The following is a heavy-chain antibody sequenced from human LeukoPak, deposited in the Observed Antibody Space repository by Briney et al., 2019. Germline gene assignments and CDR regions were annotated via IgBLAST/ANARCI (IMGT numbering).Heavy chain of an antibody. V-gene: IGHV3-7*01. CDR3: ARTNTMVTPRHFDY. D-gene: IGHD4-23*01. J-gene: IGHJ4*02. CDR1: GFTFSSYW. CDR2: IKQDGSEK. Sequence: GGSLRLSCAASGFTFSSYWMSWVRQAPGKGLEWVANIKQDGSEKYYVDSVKVRFTISRDNAKNSLYLQMNSLRVEDTAVYYCARTNTMVTPRHFDYWGQGTLVTVSS.